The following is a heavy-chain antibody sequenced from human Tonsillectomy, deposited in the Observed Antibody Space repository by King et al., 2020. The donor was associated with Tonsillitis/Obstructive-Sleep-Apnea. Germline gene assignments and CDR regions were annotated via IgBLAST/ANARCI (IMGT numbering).Heavy chain of an antibody. CDR2: TSYRSKWSN. Sequence: VQLQQSGPGLVKPSQTLSLTCAISGDSVSSNSATWNWSRQYPSRGLEWLERTSYRSKWSNNYAVSVRSRITINPDTSKNQFSLHLNSVTPEDTAVYYCARGDIALEYWGQGALVTVSS. V-gene: IGHV6-1*01. CDR3: ARGDIALEY. CDR1: GDSVSSNSAT. D-gene: IGHD5-12*01. J-gene: IGHJ4*02.